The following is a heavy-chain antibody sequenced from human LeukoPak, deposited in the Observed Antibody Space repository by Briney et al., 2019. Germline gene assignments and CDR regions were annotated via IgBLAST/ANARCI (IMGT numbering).Heavy chain of an antibody. V-gene: IGHV1-69*13. CDR2: IIPILGTA. J-gene: IGHJ4*02. CDR1: GGTLSSYA. Sequence: SVKVSCKASGGTLSSYAISLVRQAPGQGLEWMGGIIPILGTANYAQKFQGRVTITADESTSTAYMELSRLRSEDTAVYYCARGTEANWGSFDYWGQGTLVTVSS. D-gene: IGHD7-27*01. CDR3: ARGTEANWGSFDY.